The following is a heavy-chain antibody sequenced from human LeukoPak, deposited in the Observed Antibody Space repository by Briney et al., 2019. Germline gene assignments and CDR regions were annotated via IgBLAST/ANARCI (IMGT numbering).Heavy chain of an antibody. CDR1: GGSFSGYY. CDR2: IYYSGST. Sequence: PSETLSLTCAVYGGSFSGYYWSWIRQPPGKGLEWIGYIYYSGSTYYNPSLKSRVTISVDTSKNQFSLKLSSVTAADTAVYYCARELKYYYGSGSYYKGGYFDYWGQGTLVTVSS. V-gene: IGHV4-30-4*01. D-gene: IGHD3-10*01. J-gene: IGHJ4*02. CDR3: ARELKYYYGSGSYYKGGYFDY.